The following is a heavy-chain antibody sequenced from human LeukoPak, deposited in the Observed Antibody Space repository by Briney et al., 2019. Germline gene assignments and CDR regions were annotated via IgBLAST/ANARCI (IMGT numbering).Heavy chain of an antibody. Sequence: GGSLRLSCAASGFTVSSNYMSWVRQVPGKGLEWVSLIYSGGTTYYADSVKGRFTISRDNSKNTLYLQMNSLRAEDTAVYYCASRTESGYTYGYLDFWGQGTLVTVSS. J-gene: IGHJ4*02. CDR3: ASRTESGYTYGYLDF. V-gene: IGHV3-53*01. CDR2: IYSGGTT. D-gene: IGHD5-18*01. CDR1: GFTVSSNY.